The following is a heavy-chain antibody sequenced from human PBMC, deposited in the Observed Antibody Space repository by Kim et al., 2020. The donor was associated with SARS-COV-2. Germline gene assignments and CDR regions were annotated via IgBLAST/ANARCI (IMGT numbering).Heavy chain of an antibody. CDR2: ISSSSSTI. J-gene: IGHJ6*02. D-gene: IGHD6-13*01. V-gene: IGHV3-48*02. CDR1: GFTFSSYS. Sequence: GGSLRLSCAASGFTFSSYSMNWVRQAPGKGLEWVSYISSSSSTIYYADSVKGRFTISRDNAKNSLYLQMNSLRDEDTAVYYCAREPGYSSSWWGPGDYYGMDVWGQGTTVTVSS. CDR3: AREPGYSSSWWGPGDYYGMDV.